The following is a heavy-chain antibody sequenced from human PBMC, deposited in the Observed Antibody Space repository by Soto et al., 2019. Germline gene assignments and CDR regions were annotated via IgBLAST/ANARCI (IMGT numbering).Heavy chain of an antibody. CDR3: ALGTQNDYFDY. J-gene: IGHJ4*02. Sequence: XXSLRLSCAASGFTFSRYWMHWVPQAPGKGLVWVSRISSDGSSTNYADSVKGRFTISRDNAKNTLYLQMKSLRAEDTAVYYCALGTQNDYFDYWGQGTLVTVSS. V-gene: IGHV3-74*01. CDR2: ISSDGSST. D-gene: IGHD1-1*01. CDR1: GFTFSRYW.